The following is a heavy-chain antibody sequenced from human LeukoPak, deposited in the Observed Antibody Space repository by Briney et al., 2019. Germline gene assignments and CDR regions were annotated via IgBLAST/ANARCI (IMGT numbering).Heavy chain of an antibody. Sequence: GGSLRLSCAASGFTFSSYGMHWVHQAPGKGLEWVAFIRYDGSNKYYADSVKGRFTISRDNSKNTLNLQMNSLRAEDTAVYYCAKDYIYGGWGNAFDIWGQGTKVTVSS. CDR1: GFTFSSYG. D-gene: IGHD5-18*01. CDR2: IRYDGSNK. J-gene: IGHJ3*02. V-gene: IGHV3-30*02. CDR3: AKDYIYGGWGNAFDI.